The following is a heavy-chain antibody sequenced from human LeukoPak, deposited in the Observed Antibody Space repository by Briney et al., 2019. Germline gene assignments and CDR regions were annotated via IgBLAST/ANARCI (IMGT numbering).Heavy chain of an antibody. CDR1: GFTFSSYG. J-gene: IGHJ3*02. V-gene: IGHV3-30*03. CDR3: ATSPEAFDI. Sequence: GGSLRLSCAASGFTFSSYGIHWVRQAPDKGLEWVAVISYDGRNKYYADSVKGRFSISRDNSKNTLYLQMNSLRAEDTAVYYCATSPEAFDIWGQGTMVTVSS. CDR2: ISYDGRNK.